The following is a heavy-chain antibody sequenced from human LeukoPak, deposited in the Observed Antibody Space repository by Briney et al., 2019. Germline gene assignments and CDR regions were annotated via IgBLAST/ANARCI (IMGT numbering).Heavy chain of an antibody. Sequence: GGSLRLSCAASVFRFDDYSIHWVRHTPGKGLEWVAGLSWDSGVIHYADLARGRFTISRSNTRRSVYLEMNGLRREDSGLYFCAKDIAGPSIIGQFDNWGQGTLVTVSS. J-gene: IGHJ4*02. V-gene: IGHV3-9*01. CDR1: VFRFDDYS. CDR3: AKDIAGPSIIGQFDN. D-gene: IGHD3-10*01. CDR2: LSWDSGVI.